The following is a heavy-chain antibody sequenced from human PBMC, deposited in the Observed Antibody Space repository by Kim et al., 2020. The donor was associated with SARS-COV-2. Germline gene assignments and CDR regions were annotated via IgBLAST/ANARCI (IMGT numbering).Heavy chain of an antibody. CDR3: ARGRGVVVPAAIRYYYYGMDV. Sequence: SETLSLTCAVYGGSFSGYYWSWIRQPPGKGLEWIGEINHSGSTNYNPSLKGRVTISVDTSKNQFSLKLSSLTAADTAVYYCARGRGVVVPAAIRYYYYGMDVWGQGTTVTVSS. CDR2: INHSGST. J-gene: IGHJ6*02. CDR1: GGSFSGYY. V-gene: IGHV4-34*01. D-gene: IGHD2-2*01.